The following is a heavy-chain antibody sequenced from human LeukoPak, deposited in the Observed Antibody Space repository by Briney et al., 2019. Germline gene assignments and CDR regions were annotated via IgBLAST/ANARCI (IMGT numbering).Heavy chain of an antibody. CDR1: GFTFSSYA. D-gene: IGHD5-24*01. Sequence: GGSLRLSCAASGFTFSSYAMHWVRQAPGKGLEYVSAISSNGGSTYYANSVKGRFTISRDNSKNTLYLQMGSLRAEDMAVYYCARSRWLQYYFDYWGQGTLVTVSS. CDR2: ISSNGGST. J-gene: IGHJ4*02. CDR3: ARSRWLQYYFDY. V-gene: IGHV3-64*01.